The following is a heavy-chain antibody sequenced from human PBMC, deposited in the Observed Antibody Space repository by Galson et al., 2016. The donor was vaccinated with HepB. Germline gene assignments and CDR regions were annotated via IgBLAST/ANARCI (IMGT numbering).Heavy chain of an antibody. V-gene: IGHV3-21*01. CDR1: GFTFSSYS. J-gene: IGHJ4*02. CDR2: TTGTNTYT. Sequence: SLRLSCAASGFTFSSYSIHWVRQAPGKGLEWVSRTTGTNTYTYYADSVKGRFTISRDNTKNSLYLQMNSLRAEDTAVYYCARDKSVFGAIDYWGQGTLATVSS. CDR3: ARDKSVFGAIDY. D-gene: IGHD3-10*01.